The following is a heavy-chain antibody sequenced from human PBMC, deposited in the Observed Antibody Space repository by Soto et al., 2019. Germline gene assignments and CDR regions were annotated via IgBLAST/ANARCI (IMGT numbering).Heavy chain of an antibody. D-gene: IGHD3-3*01. CDR1: GYTFTSYG. V-gene: IGHV1-18*01. CDR2: ISAYNGNT. CDR3: AREDFSYDFWSGYYGDWFDP. Sequence: ASVKVSCKASGYTFTSYGISWVRQAPGQGLEWMGWISAYNGNTNYAQKLQGRVTMTTATSTSTAYMELRSLRSDDTAVYYCAREDFSYDFWSGYYGDWFDPWGQGTLVTVSS. J-gene: IGHJ5*02.